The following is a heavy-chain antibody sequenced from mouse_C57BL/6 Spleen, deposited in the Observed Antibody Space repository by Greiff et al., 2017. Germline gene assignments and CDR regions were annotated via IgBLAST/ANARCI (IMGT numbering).Heavy chain of an antibody. D-gene: IGHD1-1*01. J-gene: IGHJ3*01. Sequence: VQLQQSGAALVRPGTSVKMSCKASGYTFTNYWIGWAKQRPGHGLEWIGDIYPGGGYTNYNEKFKGKATLTADKSSSTAYMQFSSLTSEDSAIYYCARYYGSSPFAYWGQGTLVTVSA. CDR2: IYPGGGYT. CDR1: GYTFTNYW. CDR3: ARYYGSSPFAY. V-gene: IGHV1-63*01.